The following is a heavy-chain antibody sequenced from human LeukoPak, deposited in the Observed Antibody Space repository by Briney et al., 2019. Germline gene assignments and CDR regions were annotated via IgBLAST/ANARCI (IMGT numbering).Heavy chain of an antibody. J-gene: IGHJ4*02. CDR3: ARRYCSSTNCYIYFDY. CDR1: GYSFSSYW. Sequence: GESLKISCKGSGYSFSSYWIGWVRQMPGKGLEWMGIICPGDSDTRYSPSFQGQVTISADKSISTTYLQWSSLKASDTAMYYCARRYCSSTNCYIYFDYWGQGTLVTVSS. D-gene: IGHD2-2*02. CDR2: ICPGDSDT. V-gene: IGHV5-51*01.